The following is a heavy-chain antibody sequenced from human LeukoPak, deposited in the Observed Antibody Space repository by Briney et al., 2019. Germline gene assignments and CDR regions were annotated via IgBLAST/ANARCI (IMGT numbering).Heavy chain of an antibody. CDR2: ISSSGSTI. Sequence: GGSLRLSCAASGFTFSDYYMSWIRQAPGKGLEWVSYISSSGSTIYYADSVKGRFTISRDNAKNSLYLQVNSLRAEDTAVYYCATPKPPDDYVDYWGQGTLVTVSS. CDR3: ATPKPPDDYVDY. D-gene: IGHD1-14*01. CDR1: GFTFSDYY. J-gene: IGHJ4*02. V-gene: IGHV3-11*01.